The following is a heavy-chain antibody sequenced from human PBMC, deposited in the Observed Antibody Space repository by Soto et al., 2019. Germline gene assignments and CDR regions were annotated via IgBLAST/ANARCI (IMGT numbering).Heavy chain of an antibody. Sequence: VASVKVSCKASGGTFSSYTISWVRQAPGQGLEWMGRSIPILGIANYAQKFQGRVTITADKSTSTAYMELSSLRSEDTAVYYCARGRGGYADYYYYMDVWGKGTTVTVSS. CDR3: ARGRGGYADYYYYMDV. CDR1: GGTFSSYT. D-gene: IGHD3-16*01. V-gene: IGHV1-69*02. CDR2: SIPILGIA. J-gene: IGHJ6*03.